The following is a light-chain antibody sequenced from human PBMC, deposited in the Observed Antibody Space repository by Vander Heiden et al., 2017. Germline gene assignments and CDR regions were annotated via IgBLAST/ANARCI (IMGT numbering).Light chain of an antibody. CDR2: AAS. CDR3: QQDDSSPWT. Sequence: AIRMTQFPSSFSASTGDRVTITCRASQGISSHLAWYQQKPGKAPKLLIYAASTLQSGVPSRFSGSGSGTDFTLTISCLQSEDFATYYCQQDDSSPWTFGQGTKVEIK. J-gene: IGKJ1*01. V-gene: IGKV1-8*01. CDR1: QGISSH.